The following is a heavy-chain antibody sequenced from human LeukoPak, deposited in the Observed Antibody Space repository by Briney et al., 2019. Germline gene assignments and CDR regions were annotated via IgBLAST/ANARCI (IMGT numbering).Heavy chain of an antibody. CDR2: MNPNSGNT. D-gene: IGHD3-3*01. V-gene: IGHV1-8*01. Sequence: ASVKVSCKASGYTFTSYDINWVRQATGQGLEWMGWMNPNSGNTGYAQKFQGRVTMTRNTSISTAYMELSSLRSEDTAVYYCAGAYYDFWSGPYDAFDIRGQGTMVTVSS. CDR1: GYTFTSYD. CDR3: AGAYYDFWSGPYDAFDI. J-gene: IGHJ3*02.